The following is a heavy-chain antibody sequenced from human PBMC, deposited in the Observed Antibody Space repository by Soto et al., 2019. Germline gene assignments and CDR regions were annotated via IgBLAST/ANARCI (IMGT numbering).Heavy chain of an antibody. J-gene: IGHJ4*02. V-gene: IGHV3-21*01. Sequence: GGSLRLSCATSDFTFSSYSRNWVRQAQGKGLEWVSSISSSSSYIYYADSVKGRFTISRDNAKNSLYLQMNSLRAEDTAVDYCSRDPNSNSIDYCCQNTPVTISS. D-gene: IGHD4-4*01. CDR2: ISSSSSYI. CDR1: DFTFSSYS. CDR3: SRDPNSNSIDY.